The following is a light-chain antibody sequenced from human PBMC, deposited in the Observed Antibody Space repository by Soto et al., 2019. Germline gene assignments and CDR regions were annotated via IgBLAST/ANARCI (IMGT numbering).Light chain of an antibody. V-gene: IGLV2-14*01. CDR2: EVS. Sequence: QSALTQPASVSGSPGQSITISCTGTSSDVVGYNYVSWYQQHPGEAPKLIIYEVSSRPSGVSNRFSGSKSGTTASLTISGLQAEDEADYYCTSYTSTNTYVFGTGTKVTVL. J-gene: IGLJ1*01. CDR1: SSDVVGYNY. CDR3: TSYTSTNTYV.